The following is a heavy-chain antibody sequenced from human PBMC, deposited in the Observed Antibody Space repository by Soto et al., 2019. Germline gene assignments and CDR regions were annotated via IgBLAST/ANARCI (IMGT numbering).Heavy chain of an antibody. Sequence: GGSLRLSCAASGFTFSSYAMSWVRQAPGKGLEWVSAISGSGGSTYYADSVKGRFTISRDNSKNTLYLQMNSLRAEDTAVYYCAKRYYDFWSGYHPFRYYYMDVWGKGTTVTVSS. CDR2: ISGSGGST. D-gene: IGHD3-3*01. V-gene: IGHV3-23*01. CDR3: AKRYYDFWSGYHPFRYYYMDV. CDR1: GFTFSSYA. J-gene: IGHJ6*03.